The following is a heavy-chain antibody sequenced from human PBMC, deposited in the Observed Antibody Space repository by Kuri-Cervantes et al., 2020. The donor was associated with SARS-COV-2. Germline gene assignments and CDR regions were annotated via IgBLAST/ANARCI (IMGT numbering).Heavy chain of an antibody. J-gene: IGHJ6*02. V-gene: IGHV3-7*05. CDR3: AKDLGYGGNSAGYGMDV. CDR2: IRQDGGDH. D-gene: IGHD4-23*01. Sequence: GESLKISCVASGFTFGHFWMTWVRQAPGKGLEWVANIRQDGGDHYYVESVKGRFIISRDNAKNTLFLQMNSLRVEDTAVYYCAKDLGYGGNSAGYGMDVWGQGTTVTVSS. CDR1: GFTFGHFW.